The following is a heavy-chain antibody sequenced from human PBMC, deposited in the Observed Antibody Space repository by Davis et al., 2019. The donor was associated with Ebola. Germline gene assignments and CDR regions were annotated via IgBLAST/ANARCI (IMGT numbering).Heavy chain of an antibody. CDR3: ATIAARVDY. J-gene: IGHJ4*02. D-gene: IGHD6-6*01. V-gene: IGHV4-34*01. CDR1: GGSFSGYY. CDR2: INHSGST. Sequence: PGGSLRLSCAVYGGSFSGYYWSWIRQPPGKGLEWIGEINHSGSTNYNPSLKSRVTISVDTSKNQFSLKLSSVTAADTAVYYCATIAARVDYWGQGTLVTVSS.